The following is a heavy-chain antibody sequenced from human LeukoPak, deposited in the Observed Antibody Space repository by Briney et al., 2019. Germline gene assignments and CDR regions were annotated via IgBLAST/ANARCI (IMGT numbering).Heavy chain of an antibody. CDR3: ARDSGYGGMSTDAFDI. Sequence: GGSLRLSCAASGFTFSSYWMSWVRQAPGKGLEWVANIKQDGSEKYYVDPVKGRFTISRDNAKNSLYLQMNSLRAEDTAVYYCARDSGYGGMSTDAFDIWGQGTMVAVSS. CDR2: IKQDGSEK. V-gene: IGHV3-7*01. J-gene: IGHJ3*02. D-gene: IGHD3-10*01. CDR1: GFTFSSYW.